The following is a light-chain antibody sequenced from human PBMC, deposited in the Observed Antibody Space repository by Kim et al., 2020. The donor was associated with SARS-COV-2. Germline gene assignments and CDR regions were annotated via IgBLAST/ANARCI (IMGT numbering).Light chain of an antibody. V-gene: IGKV1-5*03. Sequence: SASVGDRVTITCQASQNINSWLAWYQQKPGKAPKVLIYKASTLQSGVPSRFSGSGSGTEFTLTISSLQPDDFATYYCQQYHYYSSFGGGTKVDIK. CDR1: QNINSW. CDR3: QQYHYYSS. J-gene: IGKJ4*01. CDR2: KAS.